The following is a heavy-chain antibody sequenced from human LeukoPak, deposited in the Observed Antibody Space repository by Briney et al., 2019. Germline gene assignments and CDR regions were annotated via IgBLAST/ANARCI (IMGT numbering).Heavy chain of an antibody. D-gene: IGHD5-18*01. Sequence: GASVKVSCKASGYTFTGYYMHWVRRAPGQWHEWIGRNNPKSAGTNYAQRCRGRVTMTTDTSISTAYMELSRLRSDDTAVYYCARFVDTAMDAFDIWGQGTMVTVSS. V-gene: IGHV1-2*06. CDR1: GYTFTGYY. CDR3: ARFVDTAMDAFDI. J-gene: IGHJ3*02. CDR2: NNPKSAGT.